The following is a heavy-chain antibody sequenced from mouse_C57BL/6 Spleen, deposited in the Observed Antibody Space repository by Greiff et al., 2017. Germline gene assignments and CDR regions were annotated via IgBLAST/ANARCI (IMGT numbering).Heavy chain of an antibody. CDR2: IDPSDSYT. V-gene: IGHV1-69*01. CDR3: ARERDY. Sequence: VQLQQPGAELVMPGASVKLSCKASGYTFTSYWMHWVKQRPGQGLEWIGEIDPSDSYTNYNQKFKGKSTLTVDKSSSTAYMQISSLTSEDSAVYYCARERDYWGQGTTLTVSS. J-gene: IGHJ2*01. CDR1: GYTFTSYW.